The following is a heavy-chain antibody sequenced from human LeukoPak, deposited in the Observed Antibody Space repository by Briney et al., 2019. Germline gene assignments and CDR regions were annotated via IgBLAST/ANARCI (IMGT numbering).Heavy chain of an antibody. CDR1: GFTFSSYA. CDR3: ARDLRDTILDY. Sequence: GGSLRLSCAASGFTFSSYAMSWVRQASGKGLEWVSAISGASGNTYYEDSVKGRFTISRDNAKNSLYLQMNSLRAEDTAVYYCARDLRDTILDYWGQGTLVTVSS. CDR2: ISGASGNT. V-gene: IGHV3-23*01. J-gene: IGHJ4*02. D-gene: IGHD3-10*01.